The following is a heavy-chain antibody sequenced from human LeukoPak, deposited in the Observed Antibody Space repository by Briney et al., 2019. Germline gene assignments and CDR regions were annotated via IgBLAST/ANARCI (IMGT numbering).Heavy chain of an antibody. V-gene: IGHV3-30-3*01. J-gene: IGHJ3*02. Sequence: PGGSLRLSCAASGFTFSSYAMHWVRQAPGKGLEWVAVISYDGSNKYYADSVKGRFTISRDNSKNTLYLQMNSLRAEDTAVYYCAREQWGLLDSDAFDIWGQGTMVTVSS. CDR2: ISYDGSNK. CDR3: AREQWGLLDSDAFDI. D-gene: IGHD1-26*01. CDR1: GFTFSSYA.